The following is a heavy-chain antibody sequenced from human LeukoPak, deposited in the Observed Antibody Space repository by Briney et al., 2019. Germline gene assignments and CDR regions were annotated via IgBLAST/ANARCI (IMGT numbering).Heavy chain of an antibody. J-gene: IGHJ4*02. CDR2: IKSKTDGGTT. CDR1: GFTFSNAW. Sequence: GGSLRLSCAASGFTFSNAWMSWVRQAPGKGLEWVGRIKSKTDGGTTDYAAPVKGRFTISRDDSKNTLYLQMNSLKTEDTAMYYCTTDEGVLAVAGLFDYWGQGTLVTVSS. D-gene: IGHD6-19*01. CDR3: TTDEGVLAVAGLFDY. V-gene: IGHV3-15*01.